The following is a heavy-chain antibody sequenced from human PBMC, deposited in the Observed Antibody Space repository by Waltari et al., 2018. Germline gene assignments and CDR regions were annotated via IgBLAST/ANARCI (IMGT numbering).Heavy chain of an antibody. J-gene: IGHJ4*02. CDR1: GGTFSSYA. Sequence: QVQLVQSGAEVKKPGSSVKVSCKASGGTFSSYAISWVRQAPGQGLEWMRGVRPIFGTSNYDTTFQGIVLITKDESMSTAYMELGSLRFEDTAVYYCARTPSIAARFTLDYWGQGTLVTVSS. CDR2: VRPIFGTS. D-gene: IGHD6-6*01. CDR3: ARTPSIAARFTLDY. V-gene: IGHV1-69*05.